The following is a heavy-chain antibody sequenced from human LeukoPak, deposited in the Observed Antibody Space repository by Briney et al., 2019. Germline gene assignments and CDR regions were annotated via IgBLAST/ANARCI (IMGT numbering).Heavy chain of an antibody. Sequence: GGSLRLSCAASGFTFSNYWMHWVRQAPGKGLVWVSRIKSDGRTNYSDSVKGRFTISRDNAKNTVSLQMNSLRAEDTGVYYCARAPSEIGGYYPEYFRHWGQGTLVTVSS. V-gene: IGHV3-74*01. D-gene: IGHD3-22*01. CDR3: ARAPSEIGGYYPEYFRH. CDR2: IKSDGRT. J-gene: IGHJ1*01. CDR1: GFTFSNYW.